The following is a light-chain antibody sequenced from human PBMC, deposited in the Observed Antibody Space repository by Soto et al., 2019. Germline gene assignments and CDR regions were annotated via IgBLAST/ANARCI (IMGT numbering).Light chain of an antibody. CDR3: QHYVNWPLT. V-gene: IGKV3-15*01. Sequence: EIVMTQSPATLPVSPGEGATLSCRASQGIGDTLAWYQQKPGQTPRLLIYDTSIRATGVPARFSGSRSGAEFTLTISSLQSEDFAVYYCQHYVNWPLTLGGGTKVESK. J-gene: IGKJ4*01. CDR1: QGIGDT. CDR2: DTS.